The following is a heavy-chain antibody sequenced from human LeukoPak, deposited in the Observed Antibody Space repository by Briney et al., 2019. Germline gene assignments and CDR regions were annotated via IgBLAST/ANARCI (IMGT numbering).Heavy chain of an antibody. Sequence: GGSLRLSCAASGFTFSSYVMSWVRQAPGKGLEWVSAISGSGGSIYYADSVKGRFTISRDNSKNTLYLQMNSLRAEDTAVYYCAKTLASTYYYDSSGYYYFDYWGQGTLVTVSS. V-gene: IGHV3-23*01. CDR3: AKTLASTYYYDSSGYYYFDY. J-gene: IGHJ4*02. CDR2: ISGSGGSI. D-gene: IGHD3-22*01. CDR1: GFTFSSYV.